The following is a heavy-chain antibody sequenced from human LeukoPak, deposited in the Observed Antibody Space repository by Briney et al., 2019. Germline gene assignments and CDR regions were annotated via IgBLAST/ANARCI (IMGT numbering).Heavy chain of an antibody. CDR2: IDPSGGST. J-gene: IGHJ4*02. Sequence: ASVKVSCKASGYTFTSYYIHWVRQAPGQGLEWIGIIDPSGGSTTYAQKFQGRVTMTRDTSTSTVYMELSSLRSEDTAVYYCARNLGDYWGQGTLVTVSS. V-gene: IGHV1-46*01. CDR3: ARNLGDY. D-gene: IGHD3-16*01. CDR1: GYTFTSYY.